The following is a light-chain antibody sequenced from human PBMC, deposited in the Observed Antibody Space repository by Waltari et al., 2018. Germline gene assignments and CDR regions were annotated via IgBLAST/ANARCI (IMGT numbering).Light chain of an antibody. J-gene: IGKJ5*01. Sequence: EIMLTQSPATLSLSPGERATLSCRASETISSQLAWYQQKPGQAPRLLIYDASNRATGVPVRFSGSGSGTDFTLSISSLEPEDFAVYYCQQRSDWPITFGQGTRLNIK. CDR3: QQRSDWPIT. CDR2: DAS. V-gene: IGKV3-11*01. CDR1: ETISSQ.